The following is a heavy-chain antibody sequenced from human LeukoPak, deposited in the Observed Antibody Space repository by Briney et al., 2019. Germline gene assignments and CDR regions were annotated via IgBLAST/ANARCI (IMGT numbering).Heavy chain of an antibody. D-gene: IGHD4-11*01. Sequence: GGSLRLSCAASGITFSKYSMTWVRQAPGKGLEWVSAITGSGAFTDYADSVKGRFTISRDNSKNTLYLQMSSLRAEDTAVYYCTGHHQAYSRTYWGQGTLVTVSS. J-gene: IGHJ4*02. CDR2: ITGSGAFT. CDR3: TGHHQAYSRTY. CDR1: GITFSKYS. V-gene: IGHV3-23*01.